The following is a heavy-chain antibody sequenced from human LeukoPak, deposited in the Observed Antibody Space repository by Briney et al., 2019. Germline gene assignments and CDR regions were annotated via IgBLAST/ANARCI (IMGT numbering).Heavy chain of an antibody. Sequence: GGSLRLSCAASGFTFTRYSMNWVRQAPGKGLEWISYISSSSSIIYYAHSVKGRFTISRDNAKNSLYLQMDSLRDEDTAVYYCARDGNPFDYWGQGTLVTVSS. J-gene: IGHJ4*02. CDR2: ISSSSSII. V-gene: IGHV3-48*02. D-gene: IGHD1-14*01. CDR1: GFTFTRYS. CDR3: ARDGNPFDY.